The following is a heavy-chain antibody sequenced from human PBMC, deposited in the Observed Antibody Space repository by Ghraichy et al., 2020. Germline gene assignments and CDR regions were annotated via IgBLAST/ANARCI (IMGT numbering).Heavy chain of an antibody. CDR3: ARSVVPAAILDYYYYMDV. CDR2: IIPIFGTA. CDR1: GGTFSSYA. J-gene: IGHJ6*03. Sequence: SVKVSCKASGGTFSSYAISWVRQAPGQGLKWMGRIIPIFGTANYAQKFQGRVTITADESTSTAYMELSSLRSEDTAVYYCARSVVPAAILDYYYYMDVWGKGTTVTVSS. V-gene: IGHV1-69*13. D-gene: IGHD2-2*02.